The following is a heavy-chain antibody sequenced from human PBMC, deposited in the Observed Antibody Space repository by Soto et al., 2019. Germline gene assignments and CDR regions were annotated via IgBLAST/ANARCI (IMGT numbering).Heavy chain of an antibody. D-gene: IGHD2-15*01. J-gene: IGHJ6*03. CDR2: IYYSGST. V-gene: IGHV4-59*08. Sequence: SETLSLTCTVPGGSISSYYWSWIRQPPGKGLEWIGYIYYSGSTNYNPSLKSRVTISVDTSKNQFSLKLSSVTAADTAVYYCAVGGDYYYSYMDVWGKGTTLTVSS. CDR1: GGSISSYY. CDR3: AVGGDYYYSYMDV.